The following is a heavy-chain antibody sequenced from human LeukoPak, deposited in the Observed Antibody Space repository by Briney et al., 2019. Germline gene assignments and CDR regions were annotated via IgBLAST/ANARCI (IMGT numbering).Heavy chain of an antibody. J-gene: IGHJ4*02. CDR2: IYYSGST. Sequence: SQTLSLTCTVSGGSISSGDYYWRWIRQPPGKGLEWIGYIYYSGSTYYNPSLKSRFTISVDTSKNQFSLKLSSVTAADTAVYYCARRPYDSSGYYFHYFDYWGQGTLVTVSS. D-gene: IGHD3-22*01. CDR3: ARRPYDSSGYYFHYFDY. CDR1: GGSISSGDYY. V-gene: IGHV4-30-4*08.